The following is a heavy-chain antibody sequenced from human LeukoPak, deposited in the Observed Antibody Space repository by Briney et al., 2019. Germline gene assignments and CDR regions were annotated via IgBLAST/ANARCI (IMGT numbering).Heavy chain of an antibody. CDR1: GGSISGYY. CDR3: ARLWSGAPFDY. Sequence: PSETLSLTCTVSGGSISGYYWSWIRQPPGKGREWIGYIYYSGSTNYNPSLKSRISISVDTSKNQFSLRLSFVTAADTAVYYCARLWSGAPFDYWGQGALVTVSS. J-gene: IGHJ4*02. D-gene: IGHD1-26*01. V-gene: IGHV4-59*08. CDR2: IYYSGST.